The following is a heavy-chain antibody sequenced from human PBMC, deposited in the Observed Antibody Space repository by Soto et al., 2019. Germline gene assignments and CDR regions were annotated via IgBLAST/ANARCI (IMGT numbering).Heavy chain of an antibody. D-gene: IGHD3-10*01. V-gene: IGHV4-59*01. CDR2: IYYSGST. CDR1: GGSISSYY. Sequence: PSETLSLTCTVSGGSISSYYWSWIRQPPGKGLEWIGYIYYSGSTNYNPSLKSRVTISVDTSKNQFSLNLSSVTAADTALYYCATGRVLYGSEYWGQGTLVPVSS. CDR3: ATGRVLYGSEY. J-gene: IGHJ4*02.